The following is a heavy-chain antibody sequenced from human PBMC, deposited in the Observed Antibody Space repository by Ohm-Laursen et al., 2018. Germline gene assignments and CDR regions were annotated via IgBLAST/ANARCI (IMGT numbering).Heavy chain of an antibody. Sequence: SDTLSLTWSVSGGSISSYYWSWIRQPAGKGLEWIGRIYTSGSPKYNPSLKSRVTMSVDTSKNQFSLRLSSVTAADTAVYYCARGSDAFDIWGQGTTVTVSS. CDR2: IYTSGSP. J-gene: IGHJ3*02. CDR3: ARGSDAFDI. V-gene: IGHV4-4*07. CDR1: GGSISSYY.